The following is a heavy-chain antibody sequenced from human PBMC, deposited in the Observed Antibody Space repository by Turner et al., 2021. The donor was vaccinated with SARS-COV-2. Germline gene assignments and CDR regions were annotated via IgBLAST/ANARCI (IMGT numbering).Heavy chain of an antibody. CDR3: AKDGAPFLLYFGEPTFYFDY. V-gene: IGHV3-66*01. Sequence: EVQLVESGGGLVQPGGSLRLSCAASGFTVSSNYMSWVRQAPGKGLEWVSVIYSGGSTYYADSVKGRFTISRDNSKNTLYLQMNSLRAEDTAVYYCAKDGAPFLLYFGEPTFYFDYWGQGTLVTVS. CDR1: GFTVSSNY. D-gene: IGHD3-10*01. CDR2: IYSGGST. J-gene: IGHJ4*02.